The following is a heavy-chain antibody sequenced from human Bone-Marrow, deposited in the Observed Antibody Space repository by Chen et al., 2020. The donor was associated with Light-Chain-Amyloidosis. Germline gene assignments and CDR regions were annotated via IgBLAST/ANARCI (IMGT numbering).Heavy chain of an antibody. CDR2: ISANSRCI. Sequence: EVQLVESGGGLVKPGGSLRLSCAASGFTFSPPNMNWIRQAPGKGLEWISSISANSRCIYLAASVTGRVTISRDNARNSLVLQMNSLTAEDTAVYYCARDGPVSCSGGSCYIGFDYWGQGTLVTVSS. CDR1: GFTFSPPN. J-gene: IGHJ4*02. D-gene: IGHD2-15*01. V-gene: IGHV3-21*01. CDR3: ARDGPVSCSGGSCYIGFDY.